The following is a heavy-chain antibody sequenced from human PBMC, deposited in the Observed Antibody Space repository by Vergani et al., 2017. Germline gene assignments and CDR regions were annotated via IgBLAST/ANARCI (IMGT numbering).Heavy chain of an antibody. J-gene: IGHJ6*03. CDR1: GGSISSGSYY. Sequence: QVQLQESGPGLVKPSQTLSLTCTVSGGSISSGSYYWLWIRQPAGKGLEWIGRIYTSGSTNYNPSLKSRVTISVDTSKNQFSLKLSSVTAADTAVYYCARESRFGELPSYYYYYMDVWGKGTTVTVSS. D-gene: IGHD3-10*01. CDR2: IYTSGST. CDR3: ARESRFGELPSYYYYYMDV. V-gene: IGHV4-61*02.